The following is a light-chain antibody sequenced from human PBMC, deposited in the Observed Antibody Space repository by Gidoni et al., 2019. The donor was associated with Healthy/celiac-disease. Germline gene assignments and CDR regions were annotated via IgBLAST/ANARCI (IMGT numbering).Light chain of an antibody. CDR2: EDN. J-gene: IGLJ3*02. V-gene: IGLV6-57*01. CDR1: SGSIASNY. Sequence: NFMLTPPHSVSESPGKTVTISCTRSSGSIASNYVQWYQQSPGSSPTTVIYEDNQRPSGVPDRFSGSIDSSSNSASLTISGLKTEDEADYYCQSYDSGLVFDGGTKLTVL. CDR3: QSYDSGLV.